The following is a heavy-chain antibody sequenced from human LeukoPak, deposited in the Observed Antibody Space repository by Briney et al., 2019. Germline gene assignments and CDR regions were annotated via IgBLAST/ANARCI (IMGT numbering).Heavy chain of an antibody. CDR3: ARHAVNYYDSSGYYLDAFDI. D-gene: IGHD3-22*01. Sequence: GESLMISCKGSGYSFTNSWIGWVRQMPGKGLEWMGIIYPGDSDTSYSPSFQRQVTISADKSISTAYLQWSSLKASDTAMYYCARHAVNYYDSSGYYLDAFDIWGQGTMVTVSS. CDR2: IYPGDSDT. CDR1: GYSFTNSW. V-gene: IGHV5-51*01. J-gene: IGHJ3*02.